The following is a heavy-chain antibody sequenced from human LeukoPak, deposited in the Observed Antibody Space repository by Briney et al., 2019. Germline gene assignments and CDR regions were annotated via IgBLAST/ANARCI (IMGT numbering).Heavy chain of an antibody. J-gene: IGHJ4*02. D-gene: IGHD3-22*01. V-gene: IGHV1-8*03. CDR2: MNPNSGNT. Sequence: GASVKVSCKASGYTFTSYDINWVRQATGQGLEWMGWMNPNSGNTGYAQKFQGRVTITRNTSISTAYMELGSLRSEDTAVYYCARGHPYDSSGYVDYWGQGTLVTVSS. CDR3: ARGHPYDSSGYVDY. CDR1: GYTFTSYD.